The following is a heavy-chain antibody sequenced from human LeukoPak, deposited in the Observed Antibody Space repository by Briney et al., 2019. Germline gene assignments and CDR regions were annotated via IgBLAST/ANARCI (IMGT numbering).Heavy chain of an antibody. CDR2: ISAYNGNT. V-gene: IGHV1-18*01. D-gene: IGHD3-22*01. J-gene: IGHJ4*02. Sequence: GASVKVSCKASGYTFTSYGISWVRQAPGQGLEWMGWISAYNGNTNYAQKLQGRVTMTTDTSTSTAYMELRSLRSDDTAVYYCARSSDYYDSSGYLNYWGQGTLVTVSS. CDR1: GYTFTSYG. CDR3: ARSSDYYDSSGYLNY.